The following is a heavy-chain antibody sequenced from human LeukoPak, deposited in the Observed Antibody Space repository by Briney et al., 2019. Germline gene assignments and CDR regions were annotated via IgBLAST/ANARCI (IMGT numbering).Heavy chain of an antibody. CDR1: GFTFSSFD. V-gene: IGHV3-23*01. CDR2: ITYSGATT. CDR3: AKAVAVALDY. Sequence: GGSLRLSCAASGFTFSSFDISWVRQAPGKGLEWVSAITYSGATTNYADSVKGRFTISRDNSKNTLFLQMNSLRAEDTAVYYCAKAVAVALDYWGQGNLVTVSS. J-gene: IGHJ4*02. D-gene: IGHD6-19*01.